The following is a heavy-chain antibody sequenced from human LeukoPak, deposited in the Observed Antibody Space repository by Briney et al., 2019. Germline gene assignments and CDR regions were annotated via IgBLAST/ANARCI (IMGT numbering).Heavy chain of an antibody. Sequence: PGGSLRLSCAASGFTFDDYAMHWVRQAPGKGLEWVSGISWNSGSIGYADSVKGRFTISRDNAKNSLYVQMNSLRAEDTALYSCAKDLSPGLPRMAVAGYDYWGQGTLVTVSS. V-gene: IGHV3-9*01. D-gene: IGHD6-19*01. CDR3: AKDLSPGLPRMAVAGYDY. CDR2: ISWNSGSI. J-gene: IGHJ4*02. CDR1: GFTFDDYA.